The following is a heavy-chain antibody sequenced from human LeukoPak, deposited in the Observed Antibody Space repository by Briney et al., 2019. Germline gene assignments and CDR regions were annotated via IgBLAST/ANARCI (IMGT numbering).Heavy chain of an antibody. V-gene: IGHV3-74*01. J-gene: IGHJ4*02. CDR1: GFTVSSNY. CDR3: VRDWFGEFL. CDR2: INNEGTGT. D-gene: IGHD3-10*01. Sequence: GGSLRLSCAASGFTVSSNYMSWVRQAPGKGLVWISRINNEGTGTIYADFVKGRFTISRDNAENTLYLQMNSLRAEDTGVYYCVRDWFGEFLWGQGTQVTVSS.